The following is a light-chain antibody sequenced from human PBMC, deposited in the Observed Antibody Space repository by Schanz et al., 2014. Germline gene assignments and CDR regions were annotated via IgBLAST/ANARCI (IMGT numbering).Light chain of an antibody. CDR3: QQYVDTVST. V-gene: IGKV4-1*01. J-gene: IGKJ1*01. CDR2: RAS. Sequence: DIVMTQSPDSLAVSLGERATIHCKSSQSILASSDNKNYLSWYYQKPGQPPRLLIYRASTRESGVPDRFSGSGSGTDFTLTISSEEAEDVAVYYCQQYVDTVSTFGQGTKVES. CDR1: QSILASSDNKNY.